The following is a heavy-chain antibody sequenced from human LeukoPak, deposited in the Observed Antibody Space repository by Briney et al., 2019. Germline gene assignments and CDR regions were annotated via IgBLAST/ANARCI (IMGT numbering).Heavy chain of an antibody. CDR3: ARVMRWYYDSSALDY. Sequence: ASVKVSCKASGYTFTGYYMHWVRQAPGQGLEWMGWINPNSGGTNYAQKFQGRVTMTRDTSISTAYMELSRLRSDGTAVYYCARVMRWYYDSSALDYWGQGTLVTVSS. V-gene: IGHV1-2*02. CDR1: GYTFTGYY. J-gene: IGHJ4*02. CDR2: INPNSGGT. D-gene: IGHD3-22*01.